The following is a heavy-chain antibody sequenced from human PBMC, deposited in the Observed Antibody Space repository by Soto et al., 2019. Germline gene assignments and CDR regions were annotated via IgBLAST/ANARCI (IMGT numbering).Heavy chain of an antibody. V-gene: IGHV3-23*01. Sequence: GGSLRLSCAASGFTFSSYAMSWVRQAPGKGLEWVSAISGSGGSTYYADSVKGRFTISRDNSKNTLYRQMNSLRAEDTAVYYCAKGALSSGWSDGMDVWGQGTTVTVSS. CDR2: ISGSGGST. CDR3: AKGALSSGWSDGMDV. D-gene: IGHD6-19*01. CDR1: GFTFSSYA. J-gene: IGHJ6*02.